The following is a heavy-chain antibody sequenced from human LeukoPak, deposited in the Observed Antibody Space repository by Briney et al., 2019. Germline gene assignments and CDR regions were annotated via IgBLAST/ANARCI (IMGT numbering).Heavy chain of an antibody. J-gene: IGHJ4*02. CDR2: ISSSGSTI. CDR1: GFTFSDYY. D-gene: IGHD3-22*01. CDR3: AITLNYYDSSGYPLFDY. Sequence: GGSLRLSCAASGFTFSDYYMSWIRQAPGKGLEWVSYISSSGSTIYYADSVKGRFTISRDNAKNSLYLQMNSLRAEDTTVYYCAITLNYYDSSGYPLFDYWGQGTLVTVSS. V-gene: IGHV3-11*01.